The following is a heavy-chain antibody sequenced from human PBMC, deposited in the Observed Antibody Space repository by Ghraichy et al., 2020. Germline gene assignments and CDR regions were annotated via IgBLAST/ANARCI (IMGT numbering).Heavy chain of an antibody. D-gene: IGHD2-8*01. J-gene: IGHJ6*02. CDR2: IHSGGYT. CDR3: AYYCTSGTSCYLVDV. Sequence: GGSLRLSCSASGFTFGSYGMSWVRQAPGKGLEWVSSIHSGGYTFYADSVRGRFTSSRDNSENTLHLQMSSLRAEDTAVYYCAYYCTSGTSCYLVDVWGQGTTVTVSS. V-gene: IGHV3-23*01. CDR1: GFTFGSYG.